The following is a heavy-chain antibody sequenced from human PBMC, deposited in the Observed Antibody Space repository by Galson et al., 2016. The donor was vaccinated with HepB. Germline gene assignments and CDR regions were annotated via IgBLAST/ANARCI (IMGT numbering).Heavy chain of an antibody. CDR2: ISYDGSKK. Sequence: SLRLSCAASGFTFSTYAMNWVRQAPGKGLEWVALISYDGSKKHYADSVKGRFTISRDNSKNTLYLQMNSLRADDTAEYYCARVTVWGLYFQQWGQGTLVIVSS. D-gene: IGHD4-17*01. CDR3: ARVTVWGLYFQQ. CDR1: GFTFSTYA. V-gene: IGHV3-30*04. J-gene: IGHJ1*01.